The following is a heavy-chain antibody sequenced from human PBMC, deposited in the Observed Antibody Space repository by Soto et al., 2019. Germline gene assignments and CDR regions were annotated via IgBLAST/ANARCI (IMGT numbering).Heavy chain of an antibody. Sequence: PGGSLRLSCAASGFTFNNYWMHWVRQGPGKGLVWVSRISGDGSSTNYADSVKGRFTIARDNPKNTLYVQMDRLRAEDAGVYYCARASYGGNSADFDYWGQGTLVTVSS. V-gene: IGHV3-74*01. CDR2: ISGDGSST. CDR3: ARASYGGNSADFDY. CDR1: GFTFNNYW. D-gene: IGHD2-21*02. J-gene: IGHJ4*02.